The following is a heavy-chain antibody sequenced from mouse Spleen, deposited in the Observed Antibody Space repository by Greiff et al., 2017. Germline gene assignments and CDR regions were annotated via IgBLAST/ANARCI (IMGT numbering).Heavy chain of an antibody. CDR3: ARLHYYGSYWYFDV. J-gene: IGHJ1*03. CDR2: IYPGDGDT. CDR1: GYAFSSSW. Sequence: QVQLQQPGAELVKPGASVKLSCQASGYAFSSSWMNWVKQRPGKGLAWIGRIYPGDGDTNYNGKFKGKATLTADKSSSTAYMQLSSLTSEDSAVYFCARLHYYGSYWYFDVWGTGTTVTVSS. V-gene: IGHV1-82*01. D-gene: IGHD1-1*01.